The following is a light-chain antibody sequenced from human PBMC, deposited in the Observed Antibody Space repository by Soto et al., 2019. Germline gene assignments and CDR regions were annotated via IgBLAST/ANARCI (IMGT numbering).Light chain of an antibody. Sequence: QSALAQPRSVSGSPGQSVILSCTGTSSDVGGYDFVSWYQQYPGKAPKLIIFDVTERTSGVPDRFSGSKSGNSASLTISGLQAEDEADYYCSSYAGSYILGVFGGGTQLTVL. CDR2: DVT. V-gene: IGLV2-11*01. CDR1: SSDVGGYDF. J-gene: IGLJ3*02. CDR3: SSYAGSYILGV.